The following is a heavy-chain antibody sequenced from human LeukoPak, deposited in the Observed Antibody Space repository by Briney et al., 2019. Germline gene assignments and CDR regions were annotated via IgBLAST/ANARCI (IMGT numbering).Heavy chain of an antibody. V-gene: IGHV3-64*01. CDR3: ARVGDRSGNGFSH. J-gene: IGHJ4*02. CDR1: GFTISRSS. Sequence: HPGGSLRLSCAASGFTISRSSMHWVRQAPGKGLEFVSAISSSGGNTYYANSVKGRFTISRDTSKNTLYLQMGSLRVEDMAVYYCARVGDRSGNGFSHWGQGSLVSVSS. D-gene: IGHD2-8*01. CDR2: ISSSGGNT.